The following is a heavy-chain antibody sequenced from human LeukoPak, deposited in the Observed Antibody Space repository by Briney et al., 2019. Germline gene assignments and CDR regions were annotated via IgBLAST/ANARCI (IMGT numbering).Heavy chain of an antibody. V-gene: IGHV3-30*03. CDR3: ARATNYYDSSGYLYYFDY. CDR1: GFTFNMYG. J-gene: IGHJ4*02. Sequence: GGSLRLSCAASGFTFNMYGMHWVRQAPGKGLEWVAVVSYDGSNKYYADSVKGRFTISRDNSKNTLYLQMNSLRAEDTAVYYCARATNYYDSSGYLYYFDYWGQGTLVTVSS. CDR2: VSYDGSNK. D-gene: IGHD3-22*01.